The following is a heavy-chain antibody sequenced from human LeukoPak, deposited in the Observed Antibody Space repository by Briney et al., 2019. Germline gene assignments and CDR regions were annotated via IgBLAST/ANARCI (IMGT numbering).Heavy chain of an antibody. CDR2: ISDSGGAI. D-gene: IGHD3-3*01. J-gene: IGHJ6*02. Sequence: GGSLRLSCAASGFTFSSYSMSWVRQAPGKGLEWVSYISDSGGAIYYADSVKGRFTISRDNAKNSLYLQMNSLRAEDTAVYYCARPPSITNPYYGMDVWGQGTTVTVSS. V-gene: IGHV3-48*04. CDR1: GFTFSSYS. CDR3: ARPPSITNPYYGMDV.